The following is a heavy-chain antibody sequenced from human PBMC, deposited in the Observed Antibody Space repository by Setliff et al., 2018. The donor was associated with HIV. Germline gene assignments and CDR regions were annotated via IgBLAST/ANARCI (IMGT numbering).Heavy chain of an antibody. CDR1: GFTFSTYW. D-gene: IGHD2-21*01. V-gene: IGHV3-7*01. CDR3: ARDLARVIAH. CDR2: IKQDGSEK. J-gene: IGHJ4*02. Sequence: GGSLRLSCAASGFTFSTYWMSWVRQAPGKGLEWVANIKQDGSEKFYVDSAKGRFTISRDNAKNSLYLQMNSLRAEDTAVYYCARDLARVIAHWGQGTLVTVSS.